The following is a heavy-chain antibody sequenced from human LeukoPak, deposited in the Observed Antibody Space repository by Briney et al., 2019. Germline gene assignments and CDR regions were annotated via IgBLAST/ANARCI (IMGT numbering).Heavy chain of an antibody. CDR3: ARELTGVYYYYYMDV. D-gene: IGHD1-14*01. V-gene: IGHV1-18*01. CDR2: ISAYNGNT. J-gene: IGHJ6*03. Sequence: ASVKVSCKASGYTFTSYGISWVRQAPGQGLEWMGWISAYNGNTNYAQKLQGRVTMTTDTSTSTAYMELRSLRSDDTAVYYCARELTGVYYYYYMDVRGKGTTVTVSS. CDR1: GYTFTSYG.